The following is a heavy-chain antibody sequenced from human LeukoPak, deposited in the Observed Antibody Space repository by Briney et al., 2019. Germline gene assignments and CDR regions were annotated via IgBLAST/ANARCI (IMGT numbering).Heavy chain of an antibody. CDR3: AKGGTTAAYSRDFEY. V-gene: IGHV3-30*06. D-gene: IGHD1-1*01. CDR2: ISHDGSNK. J-gene: IGHJ4*02. Sequence: GGSLRLSCAAAGLTFSNYGMHWVRQAPGKGLQWVALISHDGSNKYYADSVRGRFTISRDNSKNTLYLQMNSLRAEDTAVYYCAKGGTTAAYSRDFEYWGQGTLVTVSS. CDR1: GLTFSNYG.